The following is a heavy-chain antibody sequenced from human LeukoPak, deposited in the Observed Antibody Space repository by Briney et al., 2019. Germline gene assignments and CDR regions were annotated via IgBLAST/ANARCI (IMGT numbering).Heavy chain of an antibody. D-gene: IGHD3-10*01. V-gene: IGHV1-18*01. CDR2: ISTYNDNT. CDR3: ASYYYGSGSYKNAFDI. J-gene: IGHJ3*02. Sequence: ASVKVSCKASGYTFTSYDVSWVRQAPGQGLEWMGWISTYNDNTHYAQKLQGRVTMTTDTSTSTVYMELSSLRSEDTAVYYCASYYYGSGSYKNAFDIWGQGTMVTVSS. CDR1: GYTFTSYD.